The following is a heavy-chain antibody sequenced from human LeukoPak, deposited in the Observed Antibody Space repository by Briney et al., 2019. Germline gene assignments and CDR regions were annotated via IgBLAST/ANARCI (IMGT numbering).Heavy chain of an antibody. CDR2: IYPGDSDT. J-gene: IGHJ3*02. CDR1: GYSFTSYW. D-gene: IGHD3-9*01. Sequence: GESLKISCKGSGYSFTSYWIGWVRQMPGKGLEWMGIIYPGDSDTRYSPSFQGQVTISADKSISTAYLQWSSLKASDTAMYYCARRGRYFDWLGAAFDIWGQGTMVTVSS. CDR3: ARRGRYFDWLGAAFDI. V-gene: IGHV5-51*01.